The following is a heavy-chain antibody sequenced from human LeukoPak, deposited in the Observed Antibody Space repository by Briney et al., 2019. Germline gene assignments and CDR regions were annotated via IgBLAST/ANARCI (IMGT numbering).Heavy chain of an antibody. Sequence: SETLSLTCTVSGVSISSSNSYWGWIRQPPGKGLEWIGSIYYSGNTYYNASLKSQVSISIDTSKNQFSLRLTSVTAADTAVYYCARTRLTYYYGSGSRNWFDPWGQGTLVTVSS. CDR2: IYYSGNT. CDR1: GVSISSSNSY. J-gene: IGHJ5*02. V-gene: IGHV4-39*01. CDR3: ARTRLTYYYGSGSRNWFDP. D-gene: IGHD3-10*01.